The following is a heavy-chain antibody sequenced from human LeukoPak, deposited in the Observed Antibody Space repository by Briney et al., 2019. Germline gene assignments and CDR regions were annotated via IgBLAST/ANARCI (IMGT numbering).Heavy chain of an antibody. CDR2: ITAIFRTT. J-gene: IGHJ3*02. CDR3: ARGAALYSSGWSGAFDI. D-gene: IGHD6-19*01. V-gene: IGHV1-69*13. CDR1: GGTFNSYA. Sequence: ASVKVSCKPSGGTFNSYAISWVRQAPGQGLEWMGGITAIFRTTNYAQKFQGRVTITADESMSTVYMELSSLRSEDTAVYYCARGAALYSSGWSGAFDIWGQGTMVTVSS.